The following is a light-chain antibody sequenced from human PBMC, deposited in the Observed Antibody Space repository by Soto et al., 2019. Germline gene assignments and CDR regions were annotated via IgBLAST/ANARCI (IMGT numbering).Light chain of an antibody. J-gene: IGLJ3*02. CDR1: SSDVGGYNY. CDR2: DVS. Sequence: QSALTQPASVSGSPGQSITISCTGTSSDVGGYNYVSWYQQHPGKAPKLMIYDVSNRPSGVSSRFSGSKSGNTASLTISWLQAEDEADYYCSSYTSSSTWVFGGGTKITVL. CDR3: SSYTSSSTWV. V-gene: IGLV2-14*01.